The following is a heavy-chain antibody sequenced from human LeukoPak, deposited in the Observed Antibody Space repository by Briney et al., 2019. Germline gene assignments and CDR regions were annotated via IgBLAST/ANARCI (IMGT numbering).Heavy chain of an antibody. V-gene: IGHV3-21*01. J-gene: IGHJ4*02. CDR3: ARGPTGSSWYVWVDY. Sequence: PGGSLRLSCAASGFTFSSYSMNWVRQAPGKGLEWVSSISSSSYIYYADSVKGRFTISRDSAKNSLYLQMNSLRAEDTALYYCARGPTGSSWYVWVDYWGQGTLVTVSS. D-gene: IGHD6-13*01. CDR2: ISSSSYI. CDR1: GFTFSSYS.